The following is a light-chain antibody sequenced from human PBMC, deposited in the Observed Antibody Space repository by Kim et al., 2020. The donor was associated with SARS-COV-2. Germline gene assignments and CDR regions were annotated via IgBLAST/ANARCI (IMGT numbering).Light chain of an antibody. J-gene: IGKJ4*01. CDR2: EAS. V-gene: IGKV3-11*01. Sequence: LSPWERATLSCRASQSVSSYLAWYQQKPRQAPRLRIYEASNRATGIPARFSGSGSGTDFTLTISSLEPEDFAVYYCQQRSNWPLTFGGGTKVDIK. CDR3: QQRSNWPLT. CDR1: QSVSSY.